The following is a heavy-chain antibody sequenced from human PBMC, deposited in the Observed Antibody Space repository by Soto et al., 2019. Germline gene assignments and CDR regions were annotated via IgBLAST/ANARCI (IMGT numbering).Heavy chain of an antibody. CDR2: IGGGGDIT. CDR3: AKGATHCSSSTCYSPPFAS. D-gene: IGHD2-15*01. Sequence: EVQLLESGGGVVQPGGSLRLSCAASGFTFSSYTMTWVRQAPGKGLEWVSAIGGGGDITYYADSVKGRCTISRDESRNALYLQLNSPRAAATAVLSCAKGATHCSSSTCYSPPFASWGQGTLVTVSS. V-gene: IGHV3-23*01. J-gene: IGHJ4*02. CDR1: GFTFSSYT.